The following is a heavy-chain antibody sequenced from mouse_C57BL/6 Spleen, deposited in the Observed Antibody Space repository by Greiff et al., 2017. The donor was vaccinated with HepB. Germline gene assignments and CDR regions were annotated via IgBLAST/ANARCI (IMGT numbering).Heavy chain of an antibody. J-gene: IGHJ2*01. Sequence: QVQLQQPGAELVRPGSSVKLSCKASGYTFTSYWMHWVKQRPIQGLEWIGNIDPSDSDTHYNQKFKDKATLTVDKASSTASMQLRSLTSGDSAVYYCADGGLDYWGQGTTLTVSS. CDR2: IDPSDSDT. D-gene: IGHD1-1*01. CDR1: GYTFTSYW. V-gene: IGHV1-52*01. CDR3: ADGGLDY.